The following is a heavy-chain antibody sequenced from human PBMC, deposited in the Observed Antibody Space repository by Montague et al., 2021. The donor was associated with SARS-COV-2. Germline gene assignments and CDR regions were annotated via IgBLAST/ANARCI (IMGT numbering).Heavy chain of an antibody. Sequence: SLSLSWAASGFIFNRFAMSWVRQAPGKGLEWVSGIRGSGGSTHYADSVKGRFTISRDNARNSLYLQMNSLTAEDTAVYYCAAHGDYWGQGILVTVSS. CDR2: IRGSGGST. V-gene: IGHV3-23*01. D-gene: IGHD1-26*01. CDR1: GFIFNRFA. CDR3: AAHGDY. J-gene: IGHJ4*02.